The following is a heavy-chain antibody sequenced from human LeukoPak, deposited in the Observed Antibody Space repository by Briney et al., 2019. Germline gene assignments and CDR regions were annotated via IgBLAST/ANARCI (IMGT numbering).Heavy chain of an antibody. Sequence: ASVKVSCKASGYTFTSYAMHWVRQAPGQRLEWMGWINAGNGNTKYSQKFQGRVTITRDTSASTAYMELSSLRSEDTAVYYCARDRYGGNWFDPWGQGTLVTVSS. J-gene: IGHJ5*02. V-gene: IGHV1-3*01. D-gene: IGHD4-23*01. CDR2: INAGNGNT. CDR3: ARDRYGGNWFDP. CDR1: GYTFTSYA.